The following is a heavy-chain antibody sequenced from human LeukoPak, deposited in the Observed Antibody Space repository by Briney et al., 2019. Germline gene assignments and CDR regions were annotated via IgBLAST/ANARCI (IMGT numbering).Heavy chain of an antibody. V-gene: IGHV4-39*01. D-gene: IGHD2-15*01. CDR1: GYSINYSRYY. J-gene: IGHJ3*02. Sequence: SETLSLNCAVSGYSINYSRYYWGWIRQAPGKGLEWLGLIYYSGSTSYNPSLKGRITMSVDTSKNQFSLKLRSVTAADSAVYYCARRPPWWQDPGIAVDIWSQGTMVTVSS. CDR2: IYYSGST. CDR3: ARRPPWWQDPGIAVDI.